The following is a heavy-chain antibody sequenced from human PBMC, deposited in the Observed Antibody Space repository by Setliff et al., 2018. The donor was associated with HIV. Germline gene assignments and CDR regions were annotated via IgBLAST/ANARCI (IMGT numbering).Heavy chain of an antibody. CDR2: IKQDGSEK. D-gene: IGHD6-13*01. CDR3: ARDGHIDEAASTDFDS. J-gene: IGHJ4*02. V-gene: IGHV3-7*05. Sequence: GGSLRLSCAASGFAFNVYWMSWVRQAPGKGLEWVANIKQDGSEKYYVESVKGRFSLSRDNAKNSLYLQMDSLRGDDTALYYCARDGHIDEAASTDFDSWGQGTLVTVSS. CDR1: GFAFNVYW.